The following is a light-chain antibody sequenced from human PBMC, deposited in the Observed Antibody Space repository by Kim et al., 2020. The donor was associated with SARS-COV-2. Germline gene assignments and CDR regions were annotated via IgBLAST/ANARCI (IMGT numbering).Light chain of an antibody. CDR1: NIGSKS. CDR2: YDS. V-gene: IGLV3-21*04. Sequence: APGKTARITWGGNNIGSKSVHCYQQKPGQAPVLVIYYDSDRPSGIPERFSGSNSGNTATLTISRVEAGDEADYYCQVWDSSSDHYVFGTGTKVTVL. CDR3: QVWDSSSDHYV. J-gene: IGLJ1*01.